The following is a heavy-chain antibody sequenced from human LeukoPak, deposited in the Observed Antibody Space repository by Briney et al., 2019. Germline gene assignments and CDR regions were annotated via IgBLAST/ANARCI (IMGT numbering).Heavy chain of an antibody. Sequence: NSSETLSLTCTVSGGSISSYYWSWIRQPPGKGPEWIGYIYYSGSTNYNPSLKSRVTISVDTSKNQFSLKLSSVTAADTAVYYCARGDFDWLWAHYYYGMDVWGQGTTVTVSS. J-gene: IGHJ6*02. CDR3: ARGDFDWLWAHYYYGMDV. D-gene: IGHD3-9*01. V-gene: IGHV4-59*01. CDR2: IYYSGST. CDR1: GGSISSYY.